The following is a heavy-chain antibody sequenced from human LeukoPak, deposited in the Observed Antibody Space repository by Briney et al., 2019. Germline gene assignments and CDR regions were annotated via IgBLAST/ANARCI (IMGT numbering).Heavy chain of an antibody. V-gene: IGHV3-9*01. CDR1: GFTFDDYA. CDR3: ATDQGDSDNYLKDAFDI. D-gene: IGHD5-24*01. J-gene: IGHJ3*02. Sequence: GGSLRLSCAASGFTFDDYAMHWVRQAPGKGLEWVSGISWNSGSIGYADSVKGRFTISRDNAKNSLYLQMNSLRAEDTAFYYCATDQGDSDNYLKDAFDIWGQGTLVTVSS. CDR2: ISWNSGSI.